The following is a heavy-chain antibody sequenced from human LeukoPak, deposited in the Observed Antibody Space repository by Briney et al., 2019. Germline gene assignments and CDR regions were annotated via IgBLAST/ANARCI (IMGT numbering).Heavy chain of an antibody. D-gene: IGHD3-9*01. Sequence: GESLKISCKGSGYSFTSYWIGWVRQMPGKGLEWMGIIYPGDSDTRYSPSFQGQVTISADKSISTAYLQWSSLKASDTAMYYCARRYYDILTGPGAFDIWGQGTMVTVSS. V-gene: IGHV5-51*01. J-gene: IGHJ3*02. CDR1: GYSFTSYW. CDR2: IYPGDSDT. CDR3: ARRYYDILTGPGAFDI.